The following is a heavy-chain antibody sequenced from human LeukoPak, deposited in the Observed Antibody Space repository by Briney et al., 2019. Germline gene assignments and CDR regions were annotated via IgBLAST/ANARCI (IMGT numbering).Heavy chain of an antibody. CDR3: ASGEGYDSSGYYLDFDY. J-gene: IGHJ4*02. V-gene: IGHV1-69*13. D-gene: IGHD3-22*01. CDR2: IIPFFGTT. Sequence: GASVKVSCKASGGTFSTYAINWVRQAPGQGLEWLGGIIPFFGTTNYAQKFQGRVTITADESTSTAYMELNSLRSEDTAVYYCASGEGYDSSGYYLDFDYWGQGTLVTVSS. CDR1: GGTFSTYA.